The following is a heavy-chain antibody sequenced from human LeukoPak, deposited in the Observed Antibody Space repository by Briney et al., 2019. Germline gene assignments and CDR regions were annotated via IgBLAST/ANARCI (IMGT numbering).Heavy chain of an antibody. J-gene: IGHJ4*02. Sequence: ASVKVSCKASGYTFTGYYMHWVRQAPGQRLEWMGWINPNSGGTNYAQKFQGRVTMTRDTSLSTAYMELSRLRSDDTPVYYCARDTYSYFDYWGQGTLVTVSS. CDR1: GYTFTGYY. D-gene: IGHD4-11*01. V-gene: IGHV1-2*02. CDR2: INPNSGGT. CDR3: ARDTYSYFDY.